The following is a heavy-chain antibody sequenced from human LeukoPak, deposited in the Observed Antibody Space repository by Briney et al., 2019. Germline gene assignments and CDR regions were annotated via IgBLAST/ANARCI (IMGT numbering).Heavy chain of an antibody. CDR3: AREGYSGYDLRWFDP. CDR2: IYYSGST. Sequence: SETLSLTCTVPGGSISSYYWSWIRQPPGKGLEWIGYIYYSGSTNYNPSLKSRVTISVDTSKNQFSLKLSSVTAADTAVYYCAREGYSGYDLRWFDPWGQGTLVTVSS. J-gene: IGHJ5*02. V-gene: IGHV4-59*01. CDR1: GGSISSYY. D-gene: IGHD5-12*01.